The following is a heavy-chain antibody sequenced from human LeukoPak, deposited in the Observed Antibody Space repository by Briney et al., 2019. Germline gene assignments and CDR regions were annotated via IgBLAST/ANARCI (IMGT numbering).Heavy chain of an antibody. D-gene: IGHD6-13*01. J-gene: IGHJ4*02. V-gene: IGHV4-34*01. Sequence: SETLSLTCAVYGGSFRGYYWSWIRQPPGKGLEWIGEINHSGSTNYNPSLKSRVTISVDTSKNQFSLKLSSVTAADTAVYYCARGSTGIAAAGHFDYWGQGTLVTVSS. CDR3: ARGSTGIAAAGHFDY. CDR1: GGSFRGYY. CDR2: INHSGST.